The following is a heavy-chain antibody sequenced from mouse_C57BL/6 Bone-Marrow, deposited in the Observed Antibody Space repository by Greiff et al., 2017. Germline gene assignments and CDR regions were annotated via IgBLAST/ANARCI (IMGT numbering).Heavy chain of an antibody. V-gene: IGHV1-9*01. CDR1: GYTFTGYW. D-gene: IGHD1-1*01. CDR3: ARGGGSSFLYFDV. J-gene: IGHJ1*03. CDR2: ILPGSGST. Sequence: QVQLQQSGAELMKPGASVKLSCKATGYTFTGYWIEWVKQRPGHGLEWIGEILPGSGSTNNNEKFKGKATLTVEKSSSTVYLELSRLTSDDSAVYYCARGGGSSFLYFDVWGTGTTVTVSS.